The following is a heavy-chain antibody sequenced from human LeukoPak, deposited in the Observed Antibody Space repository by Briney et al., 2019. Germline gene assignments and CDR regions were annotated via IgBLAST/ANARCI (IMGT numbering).Heavy chain of an antibody. CDR3: AKETTAIAAAGTEFDY. V-gene: IGHV3-23*01. CDR1: GFTFSSYV. Sequence: GGSLRLSCAASGFTFSSYVMSWVRQAPGKGLEWVSAISGSGGSTYYADSVKGRFTISRDNSKNTLYLQMNSLRAEDTAVYYCAKETTAIAAAGTEFDYWGQGTLVTVSS. D-gene: IGHD6-13*01. CDR2: ISGSGGST. J-gene: IGHJ4*02.